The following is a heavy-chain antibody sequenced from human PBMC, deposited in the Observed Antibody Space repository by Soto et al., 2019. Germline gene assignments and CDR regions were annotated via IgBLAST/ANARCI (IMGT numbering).Heavy chain of an antibody. D-gene: IGHD6-19*01. CDR2: IYYSGTT. J-gene: IGHJ6*02. CDR3: ARVFSGGGDYYYYGMDL. Sequence: PSETLSLTCTVSGGSINTYYWSWIRQPPGKGLEWVGYIYYSGTTYYNPSPKSRISISIDKSKNQFSLKLSSVTAADTAVYYCARVFSGGGDYYYYGMDLWGQGSTVTVSS. CDR1: GGSINTYY. V-gene: IGHV4-59*01.